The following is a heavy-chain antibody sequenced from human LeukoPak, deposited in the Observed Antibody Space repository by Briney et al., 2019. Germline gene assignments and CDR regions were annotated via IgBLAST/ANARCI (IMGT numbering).Heavy chain of an antibody. D-gene: IGHD6-19*01. CDR1: GFTFSSYG. J-gene: IGHJ6*02. V-gene: IGHV3-30*18. Sequence: GRSLRLSCAASGFTFSSYGMHWVHQAPGKGLERVAVISYDGSNKYYADSVKGRFTISRDNSKNTLYLQMDSLRAEDTAVYYCAKLAVASVHYGMDVWGQGTTVTVSS. CDR3: AKLAVASVHYGMDV. CDR2: ISYDGSNK.